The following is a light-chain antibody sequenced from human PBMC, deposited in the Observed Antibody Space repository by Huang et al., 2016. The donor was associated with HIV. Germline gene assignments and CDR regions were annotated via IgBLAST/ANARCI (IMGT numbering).Light chain of an antibody. CDR2: GAS. CDR3: QQYHNWPT. J-gene: IGKJ1*01. V-gene: IGKV3-15*01. Sequence: EIVMTQSPATLSVSPGERATLSCRASQNVSSNLAWHQQKPGQAPRLLIYGASTRATGIPVRFSGSWSGTEFTLTISSLQSEDFAVYYCQQYHNWPTFGHGTKVEIK. CDR1: QNVSSN.